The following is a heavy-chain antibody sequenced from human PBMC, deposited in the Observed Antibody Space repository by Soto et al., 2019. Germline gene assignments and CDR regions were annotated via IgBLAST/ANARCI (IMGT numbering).Heavy chain of an antibody. Sequence: QVQLQQWGAGLLKPSETLSLTCAVYGGSFSGYYWSWIRQPPGKGLEWIGEINHSGSTNYNPSLKSRVTISVDTSKNQFSLRLSSVTAADTAVYYCARVGYRGSYYDYWGQGTLVTVSS. CDR2: INHSGST. CDR3: ARVGYRGSYYDY. J-gene: IGHJ4*02. D-gene: IGHD1-26*01. V-gene: IGHV4-34*01. CDR1: GGSFSGYY.